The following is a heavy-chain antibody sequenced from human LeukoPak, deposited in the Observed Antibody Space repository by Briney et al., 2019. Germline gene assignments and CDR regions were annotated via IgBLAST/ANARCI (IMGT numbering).Heavy chain of an antibody. V-gene: IGHV3-30*02. D-gene: IGHD3-10*01. J-gene: IGHJ4*02. Sequence: PGGSLRLSCAASGFTFSSYGMHWVRQAPGKGLEWVAFIRYDGSNKYYADSVKGRFTISRDNSKNTLYLQMNSLRAEDTAVYYCARAGDLWFGTTDDYWGQGTLVTVSS. CDR2: IRYDGSNK. CDR3: ARAGDLWFGTTDDY. CDR1: GFTFSSYG.